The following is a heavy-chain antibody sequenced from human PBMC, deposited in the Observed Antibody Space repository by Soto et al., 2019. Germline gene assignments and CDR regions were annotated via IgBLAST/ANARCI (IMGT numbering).Heavy chain of an antibody. CDR1: GYSISSGYY. J-gene: IGHJ5*02. D-gene: IGHD6-19*01. CDR3: ARAQGAVAGNGWFDP. V-gene: IGHV4-38-2*01. CDR2: IYHSGST. Sequence: SETLSLTCAVSGYSISSGYYWGWIRQPPGKGLEWIGSIYHSGSTYYNPSLKSRVTISVDTSKSQFSLKLSSVTAADTAVYYCARAQGAVAGNGWFDPWGQGTRVTVSS.